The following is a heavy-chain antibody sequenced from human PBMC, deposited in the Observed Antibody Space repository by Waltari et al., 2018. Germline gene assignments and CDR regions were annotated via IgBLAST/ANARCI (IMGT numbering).Heavy chain of an antibody. CDR3: ARGEGLYCGGDCYYDY. Sequence: EVQLVQSGAEVKKPGESLKISCKGSGYSFTSYWIGWVRQMPGKGLEWMGLIYPGESYTRYSPSFQGQVAISADKSISTAYLQWSSLKASDTAMYYCARGEGLYCGGDCYYDYWGQGTLVTVSS. V-gene: IGHV5-51*03. CDR1: GYSFTSYW. J-gene: IGHJ4*02. D-gene: IGHD2-21*01. CDR2: IYPGESYT.